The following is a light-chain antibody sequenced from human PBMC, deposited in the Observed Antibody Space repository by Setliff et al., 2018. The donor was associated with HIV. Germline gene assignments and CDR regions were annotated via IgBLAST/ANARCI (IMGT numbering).Light chain of an antibody. CDR1: QSVSSNC. CDR2: GAS. J-gene: IGKJ1*01. Sequence: EFVLTQSPGTLSLSPGERATLSCRASQSVSSNCLAWYQQKPGQAPRLLIYGASNRATGIPDRFSGSGSGTDFTLTISRLEPEDVAVYCCQQYGSSVITFGQGTKVDIK. CDR3: QQYGSSVIT. V-gene: IGKV3-20*01.